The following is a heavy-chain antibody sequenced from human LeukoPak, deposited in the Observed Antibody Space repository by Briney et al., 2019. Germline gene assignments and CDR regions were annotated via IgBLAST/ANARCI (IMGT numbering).Heavy chain of an antibody. CDR1: GYTFTSYG. J-gene: IGHJ5*02. CDR2: ISAYNGNT. CDR3: ARETTVGWFDP. Sequence: ASVKVSCKASGYTFTSYGISWVRRAPGQGHEWMGWISAYNGNTNYAQKLQGRVTMTTDTSTSTAYMELRSLRSDDTAVYYCARETTVGWFDPWGQGTLVTVSS. V-gene: IGHV1-18*01. D-gene: IGHD4-23*01.